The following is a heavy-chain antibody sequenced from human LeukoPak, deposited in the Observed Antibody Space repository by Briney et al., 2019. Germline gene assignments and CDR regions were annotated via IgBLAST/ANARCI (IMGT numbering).Heavy chain of an antibody. CDR1: GFTFSSYG. CDR3: AKGTVVYCDY. Sequence: GRSLRLSCAASGFTFSSYGMHWVRQAPGKGLEWVAVISYDGSNKYYADSVKGRFTISRDNSKNTLYPQMNSLRAEDTAVYYCAKGTVVYCDYWGQGTLVTVSS. CDR2: ISYDGSNK. V-gene: IGHV3-30*18. D-gene: IGHD2-21*01. J-gene: IGHJ4*02.